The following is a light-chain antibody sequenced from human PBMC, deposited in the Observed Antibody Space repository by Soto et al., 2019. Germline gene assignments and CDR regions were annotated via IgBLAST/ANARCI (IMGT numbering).Light chain of an antibody. V-gene: IGLV2-8*01. CDR3: SSYAGSNNVV. J-gene: IGLJ2*01. Sequence: QSALTQPPSASGSPGQSVTISCTGTSSDVGGYNYVSWYQQHPGKAPKLMIYEVSKRPSGVPDRFSGSKSGNTAPLTVSGLQAEDEADYYFSSYAGSNNVVFGGGTKLTVL. CDR2: EVS. CDR1: SSDVGGYNY.